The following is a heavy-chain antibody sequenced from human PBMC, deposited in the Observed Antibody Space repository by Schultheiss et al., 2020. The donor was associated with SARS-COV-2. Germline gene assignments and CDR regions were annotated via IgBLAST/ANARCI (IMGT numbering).Heavy chain of an antibody. Sequence: GESLKISCAASGFTFSSYAMSWVRQAPGKGLEWVSAISGSGGSTYYADSVKGRFTISRDNSKNTLYLQMNSLRAEDTAVYYCARVSSFTSPLRDYYYGMEDWGEGTTVTISS. CDR3: ARVSSFTSPLRDYYYGMED. V-gene: IGHV3-23*01. J-gene: IGHJ6*04. D-gene: IGHD1-26*01. CDR1: GFTFSSYA. CDR2: ISGSGGST.